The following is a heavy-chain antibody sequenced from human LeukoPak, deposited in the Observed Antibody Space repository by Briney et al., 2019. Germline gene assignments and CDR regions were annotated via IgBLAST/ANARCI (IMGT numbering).Heavy chain of an antibody. D-gene: IGHD7-27*01. V-gene: IGHV3-66*01. CDR2: IYSGGST. J-gene: IGHJ2*01. Sequence: GGSLRLSCAASGFTVSSNYMSWVRQAPGKGLEWVSVIYSGGSTYYADSVKGRFTISRDNSKNTLYLQMNSLRAEDTAVYYCARGLLTGSWYFDLWGRGTLVTVSS. CDR1: GFTVSSNY. CDR3: ARGLLTGSWYFDL.